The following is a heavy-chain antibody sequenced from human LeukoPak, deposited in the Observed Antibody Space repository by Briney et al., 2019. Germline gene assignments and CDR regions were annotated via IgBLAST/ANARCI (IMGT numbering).Heavy chain of an antibody. Sequence: PGGSLRLSCAVSGFTVSTNFMSWVRQALGRGLEWVSIIYADGGTSYADSVKGRFTISRDNSKNTVYLQMSSLRAEDTAVYYCARLAARPYWGQGTLVTVSS. J-gene: IGHJ4*02. V-gene: IGHV3-53*01. CDR3: ARLAARPY. CDR2: IYADGGT. D-gene: IGHD6-6*01. CDR1: GFTVSTNF.